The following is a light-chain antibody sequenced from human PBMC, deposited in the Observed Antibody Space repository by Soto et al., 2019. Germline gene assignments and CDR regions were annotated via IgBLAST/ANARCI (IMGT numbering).Light chain of an antibody. Sequence: AIQMTQSPSSLSASVGDRVSLTCRASQGIGHFLSWYQHRPGKAPKLLIYGSSSLHVGAPSRISGSGSGTDFTLTISSLQPEDVGTYFCLQDDTWPWTLGQGSRVAI. CDR3: LQDDTWPWT. CDR2: GSS. V-gene: IGKV1-6*01. J-gene: IGKJ1*01. CDR1: QGIGHF.